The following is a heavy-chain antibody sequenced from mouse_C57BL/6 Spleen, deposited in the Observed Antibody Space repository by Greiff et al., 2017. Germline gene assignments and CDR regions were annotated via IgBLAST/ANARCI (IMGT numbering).Heavy chain of an antibody. CDR1: GYTFTSYW. Sequence: QVQLQQPGAELVRPGSSVKLSCKASGYTFTSYWMHWVKQRPIQGLEWIGNIDPSDSETHYNQKFKDKATLTVDKSSSTAYMQLSSLTSEDSAVYYCARGYDGDSAWFAYWGQGTLVTVSA. V-gene: IGHV1-52*01. CDR3: ARGYDGDSAWFAY. CDR2: IDPSDSET. D-gene: IGHD2-3*01. J-gene: IGHJ3*01.